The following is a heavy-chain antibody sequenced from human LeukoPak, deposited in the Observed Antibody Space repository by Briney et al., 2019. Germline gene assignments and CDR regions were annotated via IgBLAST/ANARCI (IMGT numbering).Heavy chain of an antibody. CDR3: ARSLSYYDLLTGYYPPTHDAFDI. CDR2: MYTSGST. Sequence: PSETLFLTCSVSGDSINSGFYYWNWVRQPAGKGLEWLGRMYTSGSTNYNPSLKSRLTISVDTSKNQFSLKLTSVTAADTAVYFCARSLSYYDLLTGYYPPTHDAFDIWGQGTMVTVSS. V-gene: IGHV4-61*02. D-gene: IGHD3-9*01. J-gene: IGHJ3*02. CDR1: GDSINSGFYY.